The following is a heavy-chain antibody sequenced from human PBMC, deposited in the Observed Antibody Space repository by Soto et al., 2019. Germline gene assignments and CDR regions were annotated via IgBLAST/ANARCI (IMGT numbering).Heavy chain of an antibody. J-gene: IGHJ4*02. V-gene: IGHV1-46*03. CDR2: INPNGGST. CDR1: GYIFTNFY. CDR3: TRGLASGDY. Sequence: QVQLVQPGAEVKKPGVSVKFSCKASGYIFTNFYIPWVRQAPGQGLEWIGIINPNGGSTNYAQNFQGRVTMTRDTSTSTVYMDLSSLRSEDTAVYYCTRGLASGDYWGQGTLITVSS. D-gene: IGHD6-6*01.